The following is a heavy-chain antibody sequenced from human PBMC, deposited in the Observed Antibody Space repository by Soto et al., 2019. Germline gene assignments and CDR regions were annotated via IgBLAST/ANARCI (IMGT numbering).Heavy chain of an antibody. CDR2: ISGSGGST. V-gene: IGHV3-23*01. D-gene: IGHD3-16*02. Sequence: PGWSLRLSCAASGLTFSSYAMSWVRQAPGKGLEWVSAISGSGGSTYYADSVKGRFTISRDNSKNTLYLQMNSLRAEDTAVYYSAKAYGSDYVWGSYRYTFGAYYYYVLYFCGQGSTVTVSS. J-gene: IGHJ6*02. CDR1: GLTFSSYA. CDR3: AKAYGSDYVWGSYRYTFGAYYYYVLYF.